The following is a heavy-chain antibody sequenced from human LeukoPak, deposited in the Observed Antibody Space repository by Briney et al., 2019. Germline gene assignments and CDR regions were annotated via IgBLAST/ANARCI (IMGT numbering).Heavy chain of an antibody. Sequence: GGSLRLSCAASGFTFSSYAMHWVHQAPGKGLEWVAVISYDGSNKYYADSVKGRFTISRDNSKNTLYLQMNSLRAEDTAVYYCARAWIQLGFYGMDVWGQGTTVTVSS. CDR1: GFTFSSYA. CDR3: ARAWIQLGFYGMDV. D-gene: IGHD5-18*01. J-gene: IGHJ6*02. CDR2: ISYDGSNK. V-gene: IGHV3-30-3*01.